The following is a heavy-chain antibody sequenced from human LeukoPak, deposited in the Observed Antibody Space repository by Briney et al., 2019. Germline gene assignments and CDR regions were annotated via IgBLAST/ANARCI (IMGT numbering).Heavy chain of an antibody. CDR1: GSTLTIYW. J-gene: IGHJ4*02. D-gene: IGHD3-3*01. CDR2: KKQDGSEK. CDR3: ASYDFWSGYYPLRY. Sequence: GGSLRLSCVASGSTLTIYWMSWVRQAPGKGLEWVANKKQDGSEKYYVDSVKGRFTISRDNAKNSLYLQMDRLRAEDTAVYYCASYDFWSGYYPLRYWGQGTLVTVSS. V-gene: IGHV3-7*01.